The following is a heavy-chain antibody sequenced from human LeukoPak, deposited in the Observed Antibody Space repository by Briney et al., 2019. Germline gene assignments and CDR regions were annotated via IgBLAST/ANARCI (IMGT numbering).Heavy chain of an antibody. Sequence: GESLKISCKGSGYSFTSYWIGWVRQMPGKGLEWMGIIYPGDSDSRYSPPFQGQVTISADKSISTAYLQWSSLKASDTAMYYCARPGYGSSGYYYHFAYWGQGTLVTVSS. V-gene: IGHV5-51*01. CDR3: ARPGYGSSGYYYHFAY. D-gene: IGHD3-22*01. CDR1: GYSFTSYW. CDR2: IYPGDSDS. J-gene: IGHJ4*02.